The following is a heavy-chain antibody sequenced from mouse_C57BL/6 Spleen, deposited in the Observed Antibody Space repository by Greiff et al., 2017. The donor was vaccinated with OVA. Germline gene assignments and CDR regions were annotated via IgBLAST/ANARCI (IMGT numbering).Heavy chain of an antibody. CDR3: ARGAGAMDY. Sequence: VQLVESGPGLVKPSQSLSLTCSVTGYSITSGYYWNWIRQFPGNKLEWMGYISYDGSNNYNPSLKNRISITRDTSKNQFFLKLNSVTTEDTATYYCARGAGAMDYWGQGTSVTVSS. CDR2: ISYDGSN. J-gene: IGHJ4*01. V-gene: IGHV3-6*01. CDR1: GYSITSGYY.